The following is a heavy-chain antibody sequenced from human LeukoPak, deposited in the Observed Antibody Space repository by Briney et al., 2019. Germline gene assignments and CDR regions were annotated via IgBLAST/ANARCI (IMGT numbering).Heavy chain of an antibody. CDR2: IYYTGST. D-gene: IGHD6-13*01. CDR1: GGSISSSSYY. J-gene: IGHJ4*02. CDR3: AREVIAAAGTGYFDY. V-gene: IGHV4-61*01. Sequence: SETLSLTCTVSGGSISSSSYYWGWIRQPPGKGLEWIGNIYYTGSTNYNPSLKSRVTISVDTSKNQFSLKLSSVTAADTAVYYCAREVIAAAGTGYFDYWGQGTLVSVSS.